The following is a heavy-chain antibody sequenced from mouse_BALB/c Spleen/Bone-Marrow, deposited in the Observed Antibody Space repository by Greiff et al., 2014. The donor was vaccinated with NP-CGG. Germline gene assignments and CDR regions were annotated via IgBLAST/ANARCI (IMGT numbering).Heavy chain of an antibody. Sequence: QVQLKHSGAGLVKPGASVKLSCKASGNTFTEYIIHWVKQRSGQGLEWIGWFYPGSGSIKYNEKFKDKATLTADKSSSTVYMELSRLTSEDSAVYFCARHEGGGYFDYWGQGTTLTVSS. D-gene: IGHD1-1*02. V-gene: IGHV1-62-2*01. CDR2: FYPGSGSI. CDR1: GNTFTEYI. CDR3: ARHEGGGYFDY. J-gene: IGHJ2*01.